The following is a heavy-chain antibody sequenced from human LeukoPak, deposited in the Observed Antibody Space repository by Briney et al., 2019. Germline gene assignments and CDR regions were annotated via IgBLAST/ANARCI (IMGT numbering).Heavy chain of an antibody. D-gene: IGHD2-2*02. CDR2: ISHSGST. V-gene: IGHV4-34*01. CDR3: ARGDCSSTSCYTMGPYYFDY. Sequence: PSETLSLTCAVYGGSFSGYYWSWIRQPPGKGLEWIGEISHSGSTNYNPSLKSRVTISVDTSMNQFSLKLSSVTAADTAVYYCARGDCSSTSCYTMGPYYFDYWGQGTLVTVSS. J-gene: IGHJ4*02. CDR1: GGSFSGYY.